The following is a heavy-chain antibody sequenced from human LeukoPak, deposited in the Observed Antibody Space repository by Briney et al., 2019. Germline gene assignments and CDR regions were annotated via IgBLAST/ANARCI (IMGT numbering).Heavy chain of an antibody. D-gene: IGHD3-10*01. CDR1: GGPISSYY. V-gene: IGHV4-59*08. J-gene: IGHJ5*02. Sequence: SETLSLTCTVSGGPISSYYWSWIRQPPGKGLEWIGYIYYSGSTNYNPSLKSRVTISVDTSKNQFSLKLSSVTAADTAVYYCARRADGSGSYYPGWFDPWGQGTLVTVSS. CDR3: ARRADGSGSYYPGWFDP. CDR2: IYYSGST.